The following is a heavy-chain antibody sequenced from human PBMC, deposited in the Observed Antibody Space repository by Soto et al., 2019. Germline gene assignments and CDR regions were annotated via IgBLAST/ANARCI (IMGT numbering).Heavy chain of an antibody. CDR3: ARTAAAGKYYYGMDV. CDR1: GYSFTSYW. J-gene: IGHJ6*02. D-gene: IGHD6-13*01. Sequence: PGESLKISCKGSGYSFTSYWIGWVRQMPGKGLEWMGIIYPGDSDTRYSPSFQGQVTISADKSISTAYLQWSSLKASDTAMYYFARTAAAGKYYYGMDVWGQGTTVTVSS. V-gene: IGHV5-51*01. CDR2: IYPGDSDT.